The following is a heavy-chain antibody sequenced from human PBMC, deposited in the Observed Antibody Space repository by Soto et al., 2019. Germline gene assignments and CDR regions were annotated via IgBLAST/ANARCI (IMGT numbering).Heavy chain of an antibody. Sequence: QVQLVESGGGVVQPGRSLRLSCAASGFTFSSYAMHWVRQAPGKGLEWVAVISYDGSNKYYADSVKGRFTISRDNSKNTLYLQMNSLRAEDTAVYYCARHAGGYSSGWYGYYGMDVWGQGTTVTVSS. V-gene: IGHV3-30-3*01. CDR1: GFTFSSYA. J-gene: IGHJ6*02. CDR2: ISYDGSNK. D-gene: IGHD6-19*01. CDR3: ARHAGGYSSGWYGYYGMDV.